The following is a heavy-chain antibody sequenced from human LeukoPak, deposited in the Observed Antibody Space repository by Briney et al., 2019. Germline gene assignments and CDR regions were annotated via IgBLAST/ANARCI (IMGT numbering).Heavy chain of an antibody. Sequence: SGGSLRLSCAASGFTFSSYFMSWVRQVPGKGLDWVAAISVSGDGTHYADSVKGRFTISRDNSKNTLYLQMNSLRVEDTAVYHCVKESYGGKRGFDSWGQGTLVTVSS. D-gene: IGHD4-23*01. CDR3: VKESYGGKRGFDS. V-gene: IGHV3-23*01. CDR1: GFTFSSYF. CDR2: ISVSGDGT. J-gene: IGHJ4*02.